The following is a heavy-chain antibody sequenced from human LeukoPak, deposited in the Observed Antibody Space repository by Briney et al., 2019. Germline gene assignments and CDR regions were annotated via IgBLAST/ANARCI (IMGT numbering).Heavy chain of an antibody. D-gene: IGHD3-3*01. CDR1: GGSFSGYY. Sequence: NPSETLSLTCAVFGGSFSGYYWRWIRQRPGKGLEWIGEINHSGRTNYNPSLKSRVTISVDTSKNQFSLKLSSVTAADTAVYYCAREGYDFWSGYYPDAFDIWGQGTMVTVSS. V-gene: IGHV4-34*01. J-gene: IGHJ3*02. CDR3: AREGYDFWSGYYPDAFDI. CDR2: INHSGRT.